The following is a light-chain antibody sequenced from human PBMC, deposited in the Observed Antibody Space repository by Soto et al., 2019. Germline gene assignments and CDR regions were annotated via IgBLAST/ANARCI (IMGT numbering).Light chain of an antibody. J-gene: IGLJ2*01. CDR3: ATWDGSLPGEV. V-gene: IGLV1-51*01. CDR1: SSNIGSNY. Sequence: QSVLTQSPSVSAAPGQTVTISCSGSSSNIGSNYVSWYQQLPGTAPKLLIYDNNKRPSGIPDRFSGSKSGTSGTLDITGLQTGDEADYYCATWDGSLPGEVFGGGTKVTVL. CDR2: DNN.